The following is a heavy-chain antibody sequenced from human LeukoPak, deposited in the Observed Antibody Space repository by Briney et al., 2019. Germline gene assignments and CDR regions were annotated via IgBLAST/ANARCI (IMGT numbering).Heavy chain of an antibody. CDR2: IKSDGSST. V-gene: IGHV3-74*01. Sequence: PGGSLRLSCAASGFPFSTYWMHWVRQAPGKGLVWASRIKSDGSSTFYADSVKGRFTVSRDNAKNTLLLQMNSLRAEDTAVYYCARLGASTHALDIWGQGTMVTVSS. CDR1: GFPFSTYW. J-gene: IGHJ3*02. CDR3: ARLGASTHALDI. D-gene: IGHD3-10*01.